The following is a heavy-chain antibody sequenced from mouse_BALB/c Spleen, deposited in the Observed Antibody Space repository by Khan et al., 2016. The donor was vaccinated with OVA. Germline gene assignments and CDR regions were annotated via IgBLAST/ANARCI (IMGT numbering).Heavy chain of an antibody. D-gene: IGHD1-1*01. CDR3: ARTDYYGSSYYFDY. Sequence: VQLKQSGPELVKPGASVKVSCKASGYSFTDYNMFWVKQSHGKSLEWIGYIDPYNGGTSYNQKFKGKATLTVDNSSSTAFMHLSSLTSEDSAVFYGARTDYYGSSYYFDYWGQGTTLTVSS. CDR2: IDPYNGGT. V-gene: IGHV1S135*01. J-gene: IGHJ2*01. CDR1: GYSFTDYN.